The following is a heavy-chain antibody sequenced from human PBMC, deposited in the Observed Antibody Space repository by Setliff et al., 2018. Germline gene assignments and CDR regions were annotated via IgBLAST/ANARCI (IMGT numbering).Heavy chain of an antibody. D-gene: IGHD6-19*01. CDR3: SRAVDGRTWFDP. CDR2: IRSKTSGFAT. J-gene: IGHJ5*02. CDR1: GYKFTSNW. Sequence: GESLKISCKGSGYKFTSNWIGWVRQVPGKGLEWVGRIRSKTSGFATAYSASVKGRFTISRDDSMNTAYLQMDSLRTKDTAVYYCSRAVDGRTWFDPWGQGALVTVSS. V-gene: IGHV3-73*01.